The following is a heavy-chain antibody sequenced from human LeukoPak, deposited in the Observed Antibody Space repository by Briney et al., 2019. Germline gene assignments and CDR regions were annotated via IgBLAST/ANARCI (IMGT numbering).Heavy chain of an antibody. CDR1: GGSISSYY. V-gene: IGHV4-59*01. J-gene: IGHJ6*03. D-gene: IGHD6-13*01. Sequence: SETLSLTCTVSGGSISSYYWSWIRQPPGKGLEWIGYIYYSGSTNYNPSLKSRVTISVDTSKNQFSLKLSSVTAADTAVYYCARERVIAAAGRDYYYMDVWGKGTTVTVSS. CDR3: ARERVIAAAGRDYYYMDV. CDR2: IYYSGST.